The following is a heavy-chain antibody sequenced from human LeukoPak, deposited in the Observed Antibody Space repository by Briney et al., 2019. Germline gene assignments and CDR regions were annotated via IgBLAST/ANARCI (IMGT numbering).Heavy chain of an antibody. CDR2: IFYTGST. D-gene: IGHD3-22*01. V-gene: IGHV4-59*01. Sequence: SETLSLTCTVSGGSINSYYWSWIRQPPGKTLEWIGYIFYTGSTKYNPSLKSRVTISIDTSKNQFSLKLSSVTAADTAVYYCTRGRAYYDSTGYYYWGRGILVTVSS. J-gene: IGHJ4*02. CDR3: TRGRAYYDSTGYYY. CDR1: GGSINSYY.